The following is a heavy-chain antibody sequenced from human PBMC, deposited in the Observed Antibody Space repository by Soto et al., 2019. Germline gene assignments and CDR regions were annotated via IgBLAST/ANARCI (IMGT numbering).Heavy chain of an antibody. Sequence: EVQLLESGGGLVQPGGSLRLSCAASGFTFSSYAMRWVRQAPVKGLEWFSAISGSGGSTYYADSVKVRYTISRDNSTNTLYLLMNILTAEDTSVYCCARRGSGSFYDYRGQGTLVTVSS. D-gene: IGHD1-26*01. CDR1: GFTFSSYA. J-gene: IGHJ4*02. V-gene: IGHV3-23*01. CDR2: ISGSGGST. CDR3: ARRGSGSFYDY.